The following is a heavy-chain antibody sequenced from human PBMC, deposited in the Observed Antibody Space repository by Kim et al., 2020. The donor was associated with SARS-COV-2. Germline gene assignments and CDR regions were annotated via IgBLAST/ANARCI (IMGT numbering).Heavy chain of an antibody. CDR3: ATYEDASPYYYYYGMDV. V-gene: IGHV5-10-1*01. D-gene: IGHD3-16*01. J-gene: IGHJ6*02. CDR1: GYSFTTYW. CDR2: IDPRDSYT. Sequence: GESLKISCKGSGYSFTTYWISWVRQMPGKGLEWMGRIDPRDSYTNYSPSFEGHVTISADKSISTAYLQWSSLKASDTAIYYCATYEDASPYYYYYGMDVWGQGTTVTVS.